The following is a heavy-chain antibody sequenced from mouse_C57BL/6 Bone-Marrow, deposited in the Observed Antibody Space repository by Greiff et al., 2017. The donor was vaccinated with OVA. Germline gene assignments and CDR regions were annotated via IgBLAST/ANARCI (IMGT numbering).Heavy chain of an antibody. CDR2: IYPRDGST. V-gene: IGHV1-85*01. D-gene: IGHD1-1*01. CDR3: ARSYYGSSPYWYFDV. J-gene: IGHJ1*03. Sequence: VQLQESGPELVKPGASVKLSCKASGYTFTSYDINWVKQRPGQGLEWIGWIYPRDGSTKYNEKFKGQATLTVDTSSSTAYMELHSLTSEDSAGYFCARSYYGSSPYWYFDVWGTGTTVTVSS. CDR1: GYTFTSYD.